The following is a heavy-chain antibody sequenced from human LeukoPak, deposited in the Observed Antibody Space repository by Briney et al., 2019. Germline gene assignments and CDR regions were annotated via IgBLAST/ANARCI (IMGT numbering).Heavy chain of an antibody. D-gene: IGHD3-10*01. CDR2: MKQSGTP. V-gene: IGHV4-34*01. Sequence: SETLSLTCAVYGGSFSAFHWNWIRQSPAKGLEWLGEMKQSGTPRYNPSLQSRVTISVDKSKNQFSLNVRSVTATDTAVYYCASRPFLYGFRTYFDNWAQGTLVTVSS. CDR3: ASRPFLYGFRTYFDN. J-gene: IGHJ4*02. CDR1: GGSFSAFH.